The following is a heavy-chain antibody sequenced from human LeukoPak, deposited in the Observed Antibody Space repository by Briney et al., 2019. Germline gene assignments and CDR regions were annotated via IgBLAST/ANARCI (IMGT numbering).Heavy chain of an antibody. V-gene: IGHV3-23*01. J-gene: IGHJ4*02. D-gene: IGHD6-19*01. CDR1: GFTFSNYA. CDR2: ISGGGVTT. CDR3: PRQSYASGWNPFDY. Sequence: GGFLRLSCAASGFTFSNYAMSWVRQAPGKGLEWVSTISGGGVTTYYADSAKGRFTISRDNSKNTLYLQMNSLRAEDTAVYYCPRQSYASGWNPFDYWGQGILVTVSS.